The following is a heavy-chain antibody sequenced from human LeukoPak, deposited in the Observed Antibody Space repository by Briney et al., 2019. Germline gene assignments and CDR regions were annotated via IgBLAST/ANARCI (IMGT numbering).Heavy chain of an antibody. CDR2: IYYSGTT. CDR3: ARMAVVSWELLGPFDY. CDR1: GGSISSYY. Sequence: SETLSLTCTVSGGSISSYYWSWIRQPPGKGLEWIGYIYYSGTTNYNPSLKSRVTISVDTSKNQFSLKLSSVTAADTAVYCARMAVVSWELLGPFDYWGQGTLVTVSS. D-gene: IGHD1-26*01. J-gene: IGHJ4*02. V-gene: IGHV4-59*01.